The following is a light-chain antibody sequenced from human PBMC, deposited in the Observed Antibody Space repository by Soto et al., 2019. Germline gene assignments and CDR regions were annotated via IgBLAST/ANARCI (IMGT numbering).Light chain of an antibody. CDR2: INT. CDR3: QSYDNSLSAHYV. Sequence: QSVLTQPPSVSRAPGQSVIITCTGSSSNIGAGYDVQWYQHLPGTAPKLLIYINTNRPSGVPDRFSGSKSGTSASLAITGLQAEDEADYYCQSYDNSLSAHYVFGTGTKVTVL. V-gene: IGLV1-40*01. CDR1: SSNIGAGYD. J-gene: IGLJ1*01.